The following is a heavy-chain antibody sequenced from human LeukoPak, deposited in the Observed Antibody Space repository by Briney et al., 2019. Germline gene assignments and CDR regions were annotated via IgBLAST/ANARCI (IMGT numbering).Heavy chain of an antibody. Sequence: GGSLRLSCAASGFTFSSYSMNWVRQAPGKGLEWVSSISSSSSYIYYADSVEGRFTISRDNAKNSLYLQMNSLRAEDTAVYYCARSPGGSGWTGWFDPWGQGTLVTVSS. D-gene: IGHD6-19*01. J-gene: IGHJ5*02. CDR2: ISSSSSYI. V-gene: IGHV3-21*01. CDR3: ARSPGGSGWTGWFDP. CDR1: GFTFSSYS.